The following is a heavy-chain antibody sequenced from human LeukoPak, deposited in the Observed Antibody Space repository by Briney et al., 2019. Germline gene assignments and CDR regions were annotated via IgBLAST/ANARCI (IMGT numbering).Heavy chain of an antibody. CDR2: ISWNSGSI. D-gene: IGHD3-10*01. CDR3: AKGVRFGELYDTSGELDY. Sequence: GGSLRLSCAASGFTFDDYAMHWVRQAPGKGLEWVSGISWNSGSIGYADSVKGRFTISRDNAKNSLYLQMNSLRAEVTALYYCAKGVRFGELYDTSGELDYWGQGTLVTVSS. V-gene: IGHV3-9*01. J-gene: IGHJ4*02. CDR1: GFTFDDYA.